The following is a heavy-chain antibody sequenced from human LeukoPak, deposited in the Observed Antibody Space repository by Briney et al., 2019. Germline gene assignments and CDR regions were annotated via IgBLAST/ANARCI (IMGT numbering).Heavy chain of an antibody. CDR1: GFTFSSYA. V-gene: IGHV3-23*01. D-gene: IGHD3-9*01. CDR2: ISGSGGSA. Sequence: PGGSLRLSCAASGFTFSSYAMSWVRQAPGKGLEWVSSISGSGGSAYYADSVKGRFTISRDNSKNTLCLQMNSLRAEDTAVYYCARAGGDILTGYPSHYFDYWGQGTLVTVSS. CDR3: ARAGGDILTGYPSHYFDY. J-gene: IGHJ4*02.